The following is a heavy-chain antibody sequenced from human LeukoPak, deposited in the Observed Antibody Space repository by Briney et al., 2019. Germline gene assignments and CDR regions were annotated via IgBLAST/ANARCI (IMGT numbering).Heavy chain of an antibody. CDR3: ARGLLWFGELSDYYYYYMAV. CDR2: ISSSSTYI. Sequence: GGSLRLSCAASGFTVSSNYMSWVRQAPGKGLEWVSSISSSSTYIYYADSVKGRFTISRDNAKNSLYLQMNSLRAEDTAVYYCARGLLWFGELSDYYYYYMAVWGKGTTVTVSS. V-gene: IGHV3-21*01. J-gene: IGHJ6*03. CDR1: GFTVSSNY. D-gene: IGHD3-10*01.